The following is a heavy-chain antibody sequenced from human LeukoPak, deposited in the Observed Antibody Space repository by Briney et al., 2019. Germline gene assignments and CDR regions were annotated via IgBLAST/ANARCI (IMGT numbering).Heavy chain of an antibody. CDR3: NTYAGFDY. V-gene: IGHV1-69*05. Sequence: ASVKVSCTASGYTFTSYGINWVRQAPGQGLEWMRGIIPIFGTANYTQKFQGRVTITTDESTSTAYMELSSLRSEDTAVYYCNTYAGFDYWGQGTLVTVSS. J-gene: IGHJ4*02. CDR2: IIPIFGTA. D-gene: IGHD6-13*01. CDR1: GYTFTSYG.